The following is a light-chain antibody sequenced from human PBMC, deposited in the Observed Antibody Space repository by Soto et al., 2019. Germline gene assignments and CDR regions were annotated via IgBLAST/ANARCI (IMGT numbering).Light chain of an antibody. CDR2: GAS. J-gene: IGKJ4*01. CDR1: QSVSAN. V-gene: IGKV3-15*01. CDR3: QQYNNWPLT. Sequence: EIVMTQSPVTLSVSPGERATLSCRASQSVSANLAWYQQKPGQAPRLLIYGASTRATDIPARFSGSGSGTEFTLTISSLQSEEFAVYYCQQYNNWPLTFGGGTKVDIK.